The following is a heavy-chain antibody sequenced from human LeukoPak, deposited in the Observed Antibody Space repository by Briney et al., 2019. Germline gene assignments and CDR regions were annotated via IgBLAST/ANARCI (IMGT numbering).Heavy chain of an antibody. CDR3: ARVRDGYNSDGLIDY. CDR2: IIPIFGTA. V-gene: IGHV1-69*05. Sequence: GSSVKVSCKASGGTFSSYAISWVRQAPGQGLEWMGGIIPIFGTANYAQKFQGRVTMTRDTSISTAYMELSRLRSDDTAVYYCARVRDGYNSDGLIDYWGQGTLVTVSS. J-gene: IGHJ4*02. D-gene: IGHD5-24*01. CDR1: GGTFSSYA.